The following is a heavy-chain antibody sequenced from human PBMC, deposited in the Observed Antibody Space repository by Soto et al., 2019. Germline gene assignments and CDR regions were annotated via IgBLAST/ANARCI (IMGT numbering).Heavy chain of an antibody. V-gene: IGHV4-4*02. D-gene: IGHD1-7*01. CDR1: NVSVSGSYL. J-gene: IGHJ4*02. CDR2: IDHSGQT. CDR3: ARSNWNYVRTLEY. Sequence: PSQPLSLTCSFSNVSVSGSYLCACFRTPPGKGLEWVGEIDHSGQTNYNPSLKSRVTMSLDNSKNQFSLNLKSVTAADTAVYYCARSNWNYVRTLEYWGQGTQVTVSS.